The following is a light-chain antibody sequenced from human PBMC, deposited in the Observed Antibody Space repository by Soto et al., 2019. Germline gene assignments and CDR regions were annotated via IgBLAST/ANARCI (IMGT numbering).Light chain of an antibody. J-gene: IGKJ3*01. Sequence: EIVLTQSPGTLSLSPGERATLSCRASQSVSSNFLAWYQQKPGQAPRLLIYGASSRATGIPDRFSGSGSGTDFTLTISRLEPEDFAVYYCQQYGGSFRVFGPGTKVDIK. CDR2: GAS. V-gene: IGKV3-20*01. CDR1: QSVSSNF. CDR3: QQYGGSFRV.